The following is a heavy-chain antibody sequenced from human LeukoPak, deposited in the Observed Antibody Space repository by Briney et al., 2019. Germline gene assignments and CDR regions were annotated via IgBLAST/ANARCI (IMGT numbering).Heavy chain of an antibody. Sequence: SVKVSCKPSGDTFSTYAINWVRQAPGQGLEWVGGIIPIFGTANYAQKFQGRVTITADESTSTAYMELSSLRSEDTAVYYCARGTSSRIYYFDYWGQGTLVTVSS. V-gene: IGHV1-69*13. CDR3: ARGTSSRIYYFDY. CDR1: GDTFSTYA. CDR2: IIPIFGTA. D-gene: IGHD1/OR15-1a*01. J-gene: IGHJ4*02.